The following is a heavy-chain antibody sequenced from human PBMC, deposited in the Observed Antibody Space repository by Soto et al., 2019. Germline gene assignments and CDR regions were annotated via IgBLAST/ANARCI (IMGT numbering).Heavy chain of an antibody. V-gene: IGHV1-46*01. CDR2: INPSGGST. Sequence: ASVKVSCKASGYTFTSYYMHWVRQAPGQGLEWMGIINPSGGSTSYAQKFQGRVTMTRDTSTSTVYMELSSLRSEDTAVYYCVLRYFDWLAFYYYGMDVWGQGTTVTVSS. CDR1: GYTFTSYY. J-gene: IGHJ6*02. CDR3: VLRYFDWLAFYYYGMDV. D-gene: IGHD3-9*01.